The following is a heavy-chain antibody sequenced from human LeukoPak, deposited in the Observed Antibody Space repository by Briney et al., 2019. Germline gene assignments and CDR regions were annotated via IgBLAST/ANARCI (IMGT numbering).Heavy chain of an antibody. CDR2: INNDGSST. CDR1: GFTFSSYE. J-gene: IGHJ3*02. CDR3: VRGGSDGSFDI. V-gene: IGHV3-74*01. Sequence: GGSLRLSCAASGFTFSSYEMNWVRQAPGKGLVWVSRINNDGSSTTIAGSVKGRFTISRDNARNTVYLQMNSLRAEDTAVYYCVRGGSDGSFDIWGQGTMVTVSS.